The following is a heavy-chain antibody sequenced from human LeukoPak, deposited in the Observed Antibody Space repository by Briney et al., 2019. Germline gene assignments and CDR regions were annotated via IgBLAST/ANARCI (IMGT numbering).Heavy chain of an antibody. Sequence: ASVKVSCKASGYTFTSYAMNWVRQAPGQGLEWMGWINTNTGNPTYAQGFTGRFVFSLDTSVSTAYLQISSLKAEDTAVYYCARVGEGKYYYGSVDYWGQGTLVTVSS. CDR2: INTNTGNP. CDR1: GYTFTSYA. D-gene: IGHD3-10*01. V-gene: IGHV7-4-1*02. CDR3: ARVGEGKYYYGSVDY. J-gene: IGHJ4*02.